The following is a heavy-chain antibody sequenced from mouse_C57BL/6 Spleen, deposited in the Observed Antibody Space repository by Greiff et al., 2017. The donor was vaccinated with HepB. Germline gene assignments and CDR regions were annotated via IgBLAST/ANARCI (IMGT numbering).Heavy chain of an antibody. J-gene: IGHJ4*01. CDR1: GFSLTSYG. CDR2: IWGVGST. Sequence: VKLQESGPGLVAPSQSLSITCTVSGFSLTSYGVDWVRQSPGKGLEWLGVIWGVGSTNYNSALKSRLSISKDNSKSQVFFKMNSLQTDDTAMYYCARHYDYDGGAMDYWGQGTSVTVSS. CDR3: ARHYDYDGGAMDY. D-gene: IGHD2-4*01. V-gene: IGHV2-6*01.